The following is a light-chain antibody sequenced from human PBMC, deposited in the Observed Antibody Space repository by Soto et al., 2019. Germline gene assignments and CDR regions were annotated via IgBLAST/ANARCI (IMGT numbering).Light chain of an antibody. CDR1: KSVSSN. V-gene: IGKV3-15*01. CDR2: GAS. J-gene: IGKJ2*01. CDR3: QQYNNWPPEN. Sequence: EIVMTQSPATLSVSPGERATLSCRASKSVSSNLAWYQQKPGQAPRLLIYGASTRATGIPARFSGSGSGTEFTLTISSLQSEDFAVYYCQQYNNWPPENFGQGTKLEIK.